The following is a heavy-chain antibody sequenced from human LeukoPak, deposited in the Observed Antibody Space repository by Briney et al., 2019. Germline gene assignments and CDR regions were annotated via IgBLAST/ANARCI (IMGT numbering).Heavy chain of an antibody. J-gene: IGHJ4*02. CDR2: IHSGGST. D-gene: IGHD6-6*01. CDR3: ARDLVGITCR. CDR1: GFTVSSNY. V-gene: IGHV3-53*01. Sequence: AGGSLRLSCAASGFTVSSNYMSWVRQAPGKGLEWVSVIHSGGSTYYADSVKGRFTISRDNSKNTLYLQMNSLRAEDTAVYYCARDLVGITCRWGQGTLVTVSS.